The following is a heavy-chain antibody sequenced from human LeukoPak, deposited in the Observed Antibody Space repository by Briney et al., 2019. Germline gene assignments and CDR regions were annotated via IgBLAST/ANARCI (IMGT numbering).Heavy chain of an antibody. CDR2: IKQDGSEK. V-gene: IGHV3-7*03. CDR1: GFTFNNFA. D-gene: IGHD3-10*01. Sequence: GGSLRLSCAASGFTFNNFAMNWVRQAPGKGLEWVANIKQDGSEKYYVDSVKGRFTISRDNAKNSLYLQMNSLRAEDTAAYYCARAGPPFYYYYGMDVWGKGTTVTVSS. CDR3: ARAGPPFYYYYGMDV. J-gene: IGHJ6*04.